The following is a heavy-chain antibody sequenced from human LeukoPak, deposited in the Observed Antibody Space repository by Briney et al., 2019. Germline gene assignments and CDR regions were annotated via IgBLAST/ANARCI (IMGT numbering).Heavy chain of an antibody. CDR1: GSTFSSYA. D-gene: IGHD3-3*01. CDR2: ISYDGSNK. V-gene: IGHV3-30*18. J-gene: IGHJ4*02. Sequence: GGSLRLSCAASGSTFSSYAMHWVREAPGKGLEWVAVISYDGSNKYYADSVKGRFTISRDNSRHTLHLQMNSLRAEDTAVYSCAKPSLRSLGWFSDYGGQEPLVTVP. CDR3: AKPSLRSLGWFSDY.